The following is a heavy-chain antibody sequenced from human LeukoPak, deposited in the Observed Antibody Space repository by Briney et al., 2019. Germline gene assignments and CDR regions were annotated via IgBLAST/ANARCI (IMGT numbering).Heavy chain of an antibody. CDR1: GFTFSSYA. J-gene: IGHJ3*02. CDR3: AKKGYSSGWVGAFDI. V-gene: IGHV3-23*01. Sequence: PGGSLRLSCAASGFTFSSYAMIWVRQAPGKGLQWVSSVGGSGSTTYYADSMQGRFTISRDNSKNTLYLQLNSLRVKDTAVYYCAKKGYSSGWVGAFDIWGRGTMVTVSS. D-gene: IGHD6-19*01. CDR2: VGGSGSTT.